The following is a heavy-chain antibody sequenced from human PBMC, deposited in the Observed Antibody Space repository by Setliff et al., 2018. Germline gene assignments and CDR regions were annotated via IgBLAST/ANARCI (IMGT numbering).Heavy chain of an antibody. CDR1: GYTLSRHY. D-gene: IGHD6-13*01. CDR2: INPGGGSA. J-gene: IGHJ4*02. CDR3: ARAGVAAADRKGLLEY. Sequence: ASVKVSCQATGYTLSRHYMHWARQAPGQGLEWMGIINPGGGSASIVQKFQGRVTMTSDTSTSTVYMEVTGLTSEDTAVYYCARAGVAAADRKGLLEYWGQGTLVTVSS. V-gene: IGHV1-46*01.